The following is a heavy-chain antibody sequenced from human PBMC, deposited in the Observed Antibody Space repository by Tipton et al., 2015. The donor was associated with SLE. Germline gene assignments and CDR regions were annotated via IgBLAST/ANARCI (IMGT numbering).Heavy chain of an antibody. CDR3: ATKFRNYFDY. V-gene: IGHV4-34*01. CDR2: INHSGST. J-gene: IGHJ4*02. CDR1: GGSISSHY. Sequence: TLSLTCTVSGGSISSHYWSWIRQPPGKGLEWIGEINHSGSTNYNPSLKSRVTISVDTSKNQFSLKLSSVTAADTAVYYCATKFRNYFDYWGQGTLVTVSS.